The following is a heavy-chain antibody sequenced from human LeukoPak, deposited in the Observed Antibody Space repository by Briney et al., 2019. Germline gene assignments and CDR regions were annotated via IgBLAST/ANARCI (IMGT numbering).Heavy chain of an antibody. V-gene: IGHV3-66*01. Sequence: PGGSLRLSCAASGFTFSSYAMHWVRQAPGKGLEWVSVIYSGGSTYYADSVKGRFTISRDNSKNTLYLQMNSLRAEDTAVYYCARVGWFDPWGQGTLVTVSS. CDR2: IYSGGST. CDR3: ARVGWFDP. J-gene: IGHJ5*02. CDR1: GFTFSSYA.